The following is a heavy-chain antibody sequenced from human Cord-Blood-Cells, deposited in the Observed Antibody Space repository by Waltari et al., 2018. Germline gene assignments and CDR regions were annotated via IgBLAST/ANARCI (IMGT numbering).Heavy chain of an antibody. D-gene: IGHD3-22*01. Sequence: QMQLVQSGPEVKKPGTSVKVSCKASGFTFTSSAVQWVRQARGQRLEWIGWIVVGSGNTNYAQKFQERVTITRDMSTSTAYMELSSVRSEDTAVYYCAADGPHYYDSSGYLYYYYGMDVWGQGTTVTVSS. CDR2: IVVGSGNT. V-gene: IGHV1-58*01. CDR1: GFTFTSSA. CDR3: AADGPHYYDSSGYLYYYYGMDV. J-gene: IGHJ6*02.